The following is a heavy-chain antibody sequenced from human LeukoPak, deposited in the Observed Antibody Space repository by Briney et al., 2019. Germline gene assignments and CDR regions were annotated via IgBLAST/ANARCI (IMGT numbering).Heavy chain of an antibody. CDR2: IKQDGSEK. D-gene: IGHD2-8*01. Sequence: PGGSLRLSCAASGFMFSSHWMSWVRQAPGKGLEWVANIKQDGSEKYYVDSVKGRFTISRDNAKNSLYLQMDSLRAEDTAVYYCARGAYCINGVCYEIDYWGQGTLVTVSS. V-gene: IGHV3-7*01. CDR3: ARGAYCINGVCYEIDY. J-gene: IGHJ4*02. CDR1: GFMFSSHW.